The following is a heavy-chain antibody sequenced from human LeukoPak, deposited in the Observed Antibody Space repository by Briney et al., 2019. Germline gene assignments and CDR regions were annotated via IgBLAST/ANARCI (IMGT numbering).Heavy chain of an antibody. V-gene: IGHV3-7*01. Sequence: GGSLRLSCAASGFTFSSYWMSWVRQPPGKGREWVANIKQDGSEKYYVDSVKGRFTISRDNAKNSLYLQMNSLRAEDTAVYYCAKDRPGPPRGDYWGQGTLVTVSS. CDR3: AKDRPGPPRGDY. J-gene: IGHJ4*02. CDR2: IKQDGSEK. CDR1: GFTFSSYW.